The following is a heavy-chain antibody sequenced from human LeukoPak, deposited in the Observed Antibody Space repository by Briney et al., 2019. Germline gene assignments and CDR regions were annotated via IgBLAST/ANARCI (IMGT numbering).Heavy chain of an antibody. V-gene: IGHV4-61*01. CDR1: GGSVSSGNYY. CDR3: ARGAVPLRGVDY. D-gene: IGHD4-17*01. CDR2: IYYSGAT. J-gene: IGHJ4*02. Sequence: SETLSLTCTVSGGSVSSGNYYWSWIRQPPGKGLEWIGYIYYSGATNYNPSLKSRVTLSVDTSKNQFSLKLNSATAADTAVYYCARGAVPLRGVDYWGQGNQVTVSS.